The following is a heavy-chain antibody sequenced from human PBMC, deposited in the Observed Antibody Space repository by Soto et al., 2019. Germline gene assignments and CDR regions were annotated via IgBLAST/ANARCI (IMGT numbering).Heavy chain of an antibody. V-gene: IGHV1-69*13. CDR1: GGTFSSYA. D-gene: IGHD3-9*01. CDR2: IIPIFGTA. Sequence: ASVKVSCKASGGTFSSYAISWVRQAPGQGLEWMGGIIPIFGTANYGQKFQGRVTITADESTSTAYMELSSLRSEDTAVYYCARGAFEPETNYNWFDPWGQGTLVTVSS. J-gene: IGHJ5*02. CDR3: ARGAFEPETNYNWFDP.